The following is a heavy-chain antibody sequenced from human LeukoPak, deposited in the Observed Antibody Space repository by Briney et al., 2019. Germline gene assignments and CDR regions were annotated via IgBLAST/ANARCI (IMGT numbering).Heavy chain of an antibody. CDR2: INAGNGNT. CDR1: GYTFTSYA. J-gene: IGHJ5*02. D-gene: IGHD2-2*02. CDR3: ARDQGCSSTSCYTGWFDP. V-gene: IGHV1-3*01. Sequence: ASVKVSCKASGYTFTSYAMHWVRQAPGQRLEWMGWINAGNGNTKYSQKFQGRVTITRDTSASTAYMELSSLRSEDTAVYYCARDQGCSSTSCYTGWFDPWGQGTLVTVSS.